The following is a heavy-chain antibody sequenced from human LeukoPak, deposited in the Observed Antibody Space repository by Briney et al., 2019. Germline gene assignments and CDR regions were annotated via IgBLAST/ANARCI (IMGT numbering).Heavy chain of an antibody. Sequence: GGSLRLSCAASGFTFSSYWMIWVRQAPGKGLEWVANIKQDGSEKYYVDSVKGRFTISRDNAKNSLYLQMNSLRAEDAAVYYCARSSSGWYTDDYWGQGTLVTVSS. CDR1: GFTFSSYW. CDR2: IKQDGSEK. D-gene: IGHD6-19*01. CDR3: ARSSSGWYTDDY. J-gene: IGHJ4*02. V-gene: IGHV3-7*01.